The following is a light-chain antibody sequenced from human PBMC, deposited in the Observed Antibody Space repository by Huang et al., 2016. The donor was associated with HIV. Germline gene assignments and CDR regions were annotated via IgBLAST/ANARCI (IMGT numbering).Light chain of an antibody. CDR2: KAA. CDR3: LQYNGYSPVGT. V-gene: IGKV1-5*03. CDR1: QSLVTW. Sequence: DIQMTQSPSTLSASVGDRVTITCRASQSLVTWLAWYQQKPGKAPKLLIYKAASLESGVPSRFSGSGSGTEFTLSINSLQPEDFATDYCLQYNGYSPVGTFGEGTKLEIK. J-gene: IGKJ2*02.